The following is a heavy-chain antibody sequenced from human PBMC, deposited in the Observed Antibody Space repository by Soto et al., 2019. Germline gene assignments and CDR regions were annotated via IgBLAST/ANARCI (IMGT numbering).Heavy chain of an antibody. V-gene: IGHV3-23*01. CDR1: GFTFSSYA. J-gene: IGHJ6*02. Sequence: GGSLRLSCAASGFTFSSYAMSWVRQAPGKGLEWVSAISGSGGSTYYADSVKGRFTISRDNSKNTLYLQMNSLRAEDTAVYYCAKDYYYGSGDYYGMDVWGQGTTVTVSS. CDR2: ISGSGGST. CDR3: AKDYYYGSGDYYGMDV. D-gene: IGHD3-10*01.